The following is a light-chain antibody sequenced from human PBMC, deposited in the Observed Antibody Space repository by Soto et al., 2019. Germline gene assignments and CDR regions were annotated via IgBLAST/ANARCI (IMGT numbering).Light chain of an antibody. CDR1: QSVSSN. CDR2: DVF. V-gene: IGKV3-15*01. J-gene: IGKJ1*01. Sequence: EIVMAQSPATLSVSPGERATLSCRASQSVSSNLAWYQQKPGQAPRLLIYDVFTRAAGIPARFSGSGSGTDFTLTISRLEPEDFAVYYCQQYGSSPWTFGQGTKVDIK. CDR3: QQYGSSPWT.